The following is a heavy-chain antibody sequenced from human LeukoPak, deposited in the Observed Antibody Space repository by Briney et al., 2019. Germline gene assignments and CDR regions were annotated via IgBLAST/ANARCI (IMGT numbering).Heavy chain of an antibody. V-gene: IGHV5-51*01. Sequence: GESLKISCQGSGYRFSNYWIAWVRQVPGKGLEWMGVTGDSDTRYSPSFEGQVTMSVDKSINTAYLQWSSLKASDTAMYYCARHFGTGTPFDYWGQGTLVTVCS. CDR3: ARHFGTGTPFDY. CDR2: TGDSDT. J-gene: IGHJ4*02. D-gene: IGHD3/OR15-3a*01. CDR1: GYRFSNYW.